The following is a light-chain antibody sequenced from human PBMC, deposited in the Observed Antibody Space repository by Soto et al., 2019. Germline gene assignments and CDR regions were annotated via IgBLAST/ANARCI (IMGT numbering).Light chain of an antibody. CDR3: CSYGGSGTWV. Sequence: QSALTQPASVSGSPGQSITISGTVTSSDVGSYNLVSWYQHHPGKVPKLMIYEVSKRPSGLSNRVSGSKSGNTASLTLSGLQAEDEADYYGCSYGGSGTWVFGGGTKVTVL. CDR1: SSDVGSYNL. V-gene: IGLV2-23*02. CDR2: EVS. J-gene: IGLJ2*01.